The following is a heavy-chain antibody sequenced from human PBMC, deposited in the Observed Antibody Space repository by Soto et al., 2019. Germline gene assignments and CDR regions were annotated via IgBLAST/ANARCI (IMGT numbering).Heavy chain of an antibody. CDR1: GYTFTSYG. V-gene: IGHV1-18*01. CDR3: ARGGMTIFGVVTIGAFDI. J-gene: IGHJ3*02. Sequence: ASVKVSCKASGYTFTSYGISWVRQAPGQGLEWMGWISAYNGNTNYAQKLQGRVTMTTDTSTSTAYMELRSLRSDDTAVYYCARGGMTIFGVVTIGAFDIWGQGTMVTVSS. CDR2: ISAYNGNT. D-gene: IGHD3-3*01.